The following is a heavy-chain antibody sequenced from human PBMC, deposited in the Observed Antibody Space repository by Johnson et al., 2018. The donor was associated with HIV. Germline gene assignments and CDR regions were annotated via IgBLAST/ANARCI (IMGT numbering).Heavy chain of an antibody. CDR3: AKDDGYQLVPGAFDI. CDR2: ISYDGSNK. D-gene: IGHD6-13*01. CDR1: GFTFSSYG. J-gene: IGHJ3*02. Sequence: SGFTFSSYGMHWVRQAPGKGLEWVAVISYDGSNKYYADSVKGRFTISRDNSKNTLYLQMNSLRAEDTAVYYCAKDDGYQLVPGAFDIWGQGTMVTVSS. V-gene: IGHV3-30*18.